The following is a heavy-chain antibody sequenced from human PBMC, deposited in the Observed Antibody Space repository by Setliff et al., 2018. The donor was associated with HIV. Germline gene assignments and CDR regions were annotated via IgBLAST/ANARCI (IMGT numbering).Heavy chain of an antibody. CDR2: IHGNSGAT. CDR3: ARGGDDSGPGTWTFDF. D-gene: IGHD3-10*01. J-gene: IGHJ4*02. CDR1: GYTFSDYY. V-gene: IGHV1-2*02. Sequence: ASVKVSCKASGYTFSDYYLHWVRQAPGQGLEWMGWIHGNSGATNYAQKFRGRVTMTRDTSTYTAYMELTRLRSEDTAVYSCARGGDDSGPGTWTFDFWGQGALVTVSS.